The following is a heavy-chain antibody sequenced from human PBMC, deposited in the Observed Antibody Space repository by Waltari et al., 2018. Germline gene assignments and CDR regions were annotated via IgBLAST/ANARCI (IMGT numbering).Heavy chain of an antibody. CDR3: ARASISRDTGNTFDS. Sequence: EVHLVESGGGLVRPGGSLRLSCAASGFTFSSFWMHWVRQAPGKGPQWVARIRGDGAGTLYADSVRGRFTISRDNANNMVYLQMNSLSDDDTATYFCARASISRDTGNTFDSWGQGNLVTVSS. D-gene: IGHD5-18*01. CDR2: IRGDGAGT. CDR1: GFTFSSFW. J-gene: IGHJ4*02. V-gene: IGHV3-74*01.